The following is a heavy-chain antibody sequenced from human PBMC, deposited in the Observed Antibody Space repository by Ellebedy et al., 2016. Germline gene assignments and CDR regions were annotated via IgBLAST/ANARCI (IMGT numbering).Heavy chain of an antibody. CDR1: GGSMTGIHYY. CDR2: VYYSGST. CDR3: ARNATGWYFDY. V-gene: IGHV4-39*01. J-gene: IGHJ4*01. Sequence: SETLSLTCIVSGGSMTGIHYYWGWIRQPPGKGLEWIGSVYYSGSTVYNPSLKSQITMSVDTSKNQFSVHLRSVTAADTAVYYCARNATGWYFDYWGQGALVTVSS. D-gene: IGHD6-19*01.